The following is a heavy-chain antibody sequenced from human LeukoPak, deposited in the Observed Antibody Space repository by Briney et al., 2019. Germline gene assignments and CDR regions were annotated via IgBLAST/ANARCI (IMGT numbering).Heavy chain of an antibody. CDR3: AGGEATIPYYYYYYGMDV. CDR1: GYTFTSYD. J-gene: IGHJ6*02. Sequence: ASVKASCKASGYTFTSYDINWVRQATGQGLEWMGWMNPNSGNTGYAQKFQGRVTMTRNTSISTAYMELSSLRSEDTAVYYCAGGEATIPYYYYYYGMDVWGQGTTVTVSS. D-gene: IGHD5-12*01. V-gene: IGHV1-8*01. CDR2: MNPNSGNT.